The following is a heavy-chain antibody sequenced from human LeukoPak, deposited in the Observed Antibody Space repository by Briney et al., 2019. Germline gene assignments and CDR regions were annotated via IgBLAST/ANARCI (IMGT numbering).Heavy chain of an antibody. D-gene: IGHD4-17*01. J-gene: IGHJ4*02. V-gene: IGHV3-23*01. CDR1: GFTFSNYA. CDR3: AKGFQAYGELSFDV. Sequence: GGSLRLSCAASGFTFSNYAMSWVRQAPGKGLEWVSTVSGSASNTYYADSVKGRFTISRDNSKTTLYLQMNSLRADDTAVYYCAKGFQAYGELSFDVWGQGTLVAVSS. CDR2: VSGSASNT.